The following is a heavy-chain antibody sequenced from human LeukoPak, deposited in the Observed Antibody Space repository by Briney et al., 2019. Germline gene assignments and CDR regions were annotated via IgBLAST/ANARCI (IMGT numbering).Heavy chain of an antibody. V-gene: IGHV3-23*01. D-gene: IGHD6-6*01. CDR1: GFTFSSYA. CDR2: ISGSGGST. CDR3: AKICLAARLFSYYYMDV. J-gene: IGHJ6*03. Sequence: PGGSLRLSCAASGFTFSSYAMSWVPQAPGKGLEWVSAISGSGGSTYYADSVKGRFTISRDNSKNTLYLQMNSLRAEDTAVYYCAKICLAARLFSYYYMDVWGKGTTVTVSS.